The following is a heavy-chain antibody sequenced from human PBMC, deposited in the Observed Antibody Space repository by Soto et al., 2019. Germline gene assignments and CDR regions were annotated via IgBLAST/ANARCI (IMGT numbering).Heavy chain of an antibody. V-gene: IGHV3-23*01. CDR3: ARDNIVLMVKGTDV. J-gene: IGHJ6*02. Sequence: GGSLRLSCAASGFTFSSYAMSWVRQAPGKGLEWVSAISGSGGSTYYADSVKGRFTISRDNSKNTLYLQMNSLRAEDTAVYYWARDNIVLMVKGTDVWGQGPTGTVSS. CDR1: GFTFSSYA. CDR2: ISGSGGST. D-gene: IGHD2-8*01.